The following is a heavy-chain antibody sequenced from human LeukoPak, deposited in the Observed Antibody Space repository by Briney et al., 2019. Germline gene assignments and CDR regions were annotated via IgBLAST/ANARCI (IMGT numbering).Heavy chain of an antibody. Sequence: KPSETLSLTCTVSGGSISSYYWSWIRQPPGKGLEWIGYIYYSGSTNYNPSLKSRVTISVDTSKNQFSLKLSSVTAADTAVYYCARDPTVTTGTLGGDWGQGTLVTVSS. CDR1: GGSISSYY. D-gene: IGHD4-17*01. CDR2: IYYSGST. J-gene: IGHJ4*02. CDR3: ARDPTVTTGTLGGD. V-gene: IGHV4-59*12.